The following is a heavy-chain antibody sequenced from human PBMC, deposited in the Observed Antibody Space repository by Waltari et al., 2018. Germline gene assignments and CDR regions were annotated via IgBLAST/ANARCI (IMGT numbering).Heavy chain of an antibody. CDR2: IYHSGSP. J-gene: IGHJ5*02. V-gene: IGHV4-30-2*01. D-gene: IGHD2-15*01. CDR1: GGSISSGGYS. CDR3: ARDSTYCSGGSCYFGWFDP. Sequence: QLQLQESGSGLVKPSQTLSLTCAVSGGSISSGGYSWSWIRQPPGKGLEWIGYIYHSGSPYYNPSLKSRVTISVDRSKNQFSLKLSSVTAADTAVYYCARDSTYCSGGSCYFGWFDPWGQGTLVTVSS.